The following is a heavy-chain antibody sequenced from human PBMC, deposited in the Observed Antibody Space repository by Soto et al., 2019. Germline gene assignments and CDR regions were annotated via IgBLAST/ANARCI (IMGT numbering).Heavy chain of an antibody. CDR2: ISFDATTK. J-gene: IGHJ4*02. Sequence: AGGSLRLSCAASGFIFDNYAIHWVRQAPGQGLEWVAYISFDATTKYYTDSVKGRFTISRDDSMHTEFLQMNSLRADDTALYYFARDTKYSTDYWGQGTLVTVSS. D-gene: IGHD4-4*01. CDR3: ARDTKYSTDY. V-gene: IGHV3-30-3*01. CDR1: GFIFDNYA.